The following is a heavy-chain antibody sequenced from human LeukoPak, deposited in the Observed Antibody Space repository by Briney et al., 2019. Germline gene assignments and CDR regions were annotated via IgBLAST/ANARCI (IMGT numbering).Heavy chain of an antibody. V-gene: IGHV4-39*01. CDR3: ARRSDSGSDDGEDYFDY. Sequence: SETLSLTCTVSGGSINSSTFYWGWIRQPPGKGLEWIGSIYYDGSTYYNLSLKSRVTISVDTSKNQFSLKLTSVTAADTAVYFCARRSDSGSDDGEDYFDYWGQGTLVTVSS. J-gene: IGHJ4*02. CDR2: IYYDGST. D-gene: IGHD1-26*01. CDR1: GGSINSSTFY.